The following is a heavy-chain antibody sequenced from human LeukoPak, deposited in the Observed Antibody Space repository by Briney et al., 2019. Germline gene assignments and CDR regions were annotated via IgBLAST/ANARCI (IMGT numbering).Heavy chain of an antibody. D-gene: IGHD1-1*01. CDR2: IYYSGST. CDR1: GGSISSYY. Sequence: PSETLSLTCTVSGGSISSYYWSWIRQPPGKGLEWIGYIYYSGSTNYNPSLKSRVTISVDTSKNQFSLKLSSVTAADTAVYYCASAQLERRGRWFDPWGQGTLVTVSS. J-gene: IGHJ5*02. V-gene: IGHV4-59*12. CDR3: ASAQLERRGRWFDP.